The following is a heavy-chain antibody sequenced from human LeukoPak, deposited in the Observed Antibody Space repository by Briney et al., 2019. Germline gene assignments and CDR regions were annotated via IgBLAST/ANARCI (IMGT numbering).Heavy chain of an antibody. CDR2: IYYSGST. Sequence: KPSETLSLTCTVSGGSISSYYWSWIRQPPGKGLEWIGYIYYSGSTNYNPSLKSRVTISVDTSKNQFSLKLSSVTAADTAVYYCARHGSVGATMYIDYWGQGTLVTVSS. CDR1: GGSISSYY. J-gene: IGHJ4*02. D-gene: IGHD1-26*01. CDR3: ARHGSVGATMYIDY. V-gene: IGHV4-59*08.